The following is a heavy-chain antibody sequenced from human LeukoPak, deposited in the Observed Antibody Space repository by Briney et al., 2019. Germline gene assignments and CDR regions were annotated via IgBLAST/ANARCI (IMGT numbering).Heavy chain of an antibody. J-gene: IGHJ3*02. CDR2: IYYNGRT. CDR1: GGSISSNTHY. Sequence: SETLSLTCTVSGGSISSNTHYWNWIRQHPGKGLEWIGYIYYNGRTFYNPSLMSRVTISIDSSTNQFSLQMSSVTAADTAVYYCARGYDYGEGGDAFDIWGQGTMVTVSS. D-gene: IGHD4-17*01. V-gene: IGHV4-31*03. CDR3: ARGYDYGEGGDAFDI.